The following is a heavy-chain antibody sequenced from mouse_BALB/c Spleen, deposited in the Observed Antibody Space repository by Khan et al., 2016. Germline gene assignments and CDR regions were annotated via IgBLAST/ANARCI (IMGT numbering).Heavy chain of an antibody. CDR1: GFDFSRYW. J-gene: IGHJ4*01. CDR3: ARPDGNPYAMDY. D-gene: IGHD2-1*01. V-gene: IGHV4-1*02. Sequence: KLLESGGGLVQPGGSLKLSCAASGFDFSRYWMSWVRQAPGKGLEWIGEINPYSSTINYTPSLKDKFIISRDNAKNTLYLQMSKVRSEDTALYYCARPDGNPYAMDYWGQGTSVTVSS. CDR2: INPYSSTI.